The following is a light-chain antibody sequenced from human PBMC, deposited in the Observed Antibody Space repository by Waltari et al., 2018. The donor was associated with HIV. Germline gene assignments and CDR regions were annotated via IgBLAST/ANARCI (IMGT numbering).Light chain of an antibody. CDR3: QQYNTWPPYT. CDR2: DAS. CDR1: QSVRSK. V-gene: IGKV3-15*01. J-gene: IGKJ2*01. Sequence: EIVMTQSPATLSVSPGEKAILSCWATQSVRSKLAWYQQKPGQAPRLLIYDASTRATGVPARFSGSGSGTEFTLTISSLQSEDFAVYYCQQYNTWPPYTFGQGTKLGI.